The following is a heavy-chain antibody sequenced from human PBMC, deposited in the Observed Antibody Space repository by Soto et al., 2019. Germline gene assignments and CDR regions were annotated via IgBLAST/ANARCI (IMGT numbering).Heavy chain of an antibody. V-gene: IGHV1-8*01. CDR3: ARVLRLYYDSSEVFDI. D-gene: IGHD3-22*01. Sequence: ASVKVSCKASGYTFTSYDINWVRQATGQGLEWMGWMNPSSGNTGYAQKFQGRVTMTRNTSISTAYMELSSLRSEDTAVYYCARVLRLYYDSSEVFDIWGQGTMVTVSS. CDR2: MNPSSGNT. J-gene: IGHJ3*02. CDR1: GYTFTSYD.